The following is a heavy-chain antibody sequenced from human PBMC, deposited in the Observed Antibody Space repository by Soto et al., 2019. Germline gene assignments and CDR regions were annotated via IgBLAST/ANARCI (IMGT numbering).Heavy chain of an antibody. Sequence: PSETLSLTCSVSGDSISSYYWRWIRQPPGKGLEWSAYMYCSGNTNYNPSLKSRVTMSLETSKNQFSRRLSSVTAADTAVYYCGSGPYFDYWGQGNLVTVS. CDR3: GSGPYFDY. V-gene: IGHV4-59*01. J-gene: IGHJ4*02. CDR2: MYCSGNT. CDR1: GDSISSYY.